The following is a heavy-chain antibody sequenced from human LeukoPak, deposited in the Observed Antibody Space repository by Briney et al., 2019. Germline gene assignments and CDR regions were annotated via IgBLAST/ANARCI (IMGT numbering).Heavy chain of an antibody. CDR1: GGSISSSSYY. D-gene: IGHD4-17*01. J-gene: IGHJ4*02. CDR2: IYYSGST. V-gene: IGHV4-39*01. Sequence: PSETLSLTCTVSGGSISSSSYYWGWIRQPPGKGLEWIGSIYYSGSTYYNPSLKSRVTISVDTSKNQFSLKLSPVTAADTAVYYCAIESGDYFDYWGQGTLVTVSS. CDR3: AIESGDYFDY.